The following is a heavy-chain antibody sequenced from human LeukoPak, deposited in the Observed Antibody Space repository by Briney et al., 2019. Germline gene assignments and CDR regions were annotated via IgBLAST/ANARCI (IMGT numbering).Heavy chain of an antibody. J-gene: IGHJ6*03. V-gene: IGHV4-4*07. Sequence: SETLSLTCTVSGDSMSDSYWSWIRQPAGKGLEWIGRIYTSGSTNYNPSLKSRVTMSVDTSKNQFSLKLSSVTAADTAVYYCARDYDFWSGYYNYYYYMDVWGKGTTVTVSS. CDR3: ARDYDFWSGYYNYYYYMDV. CDR1: GDSMSDSY. D-gene: IGHD3-3*01. CDR2: IYTSGST.